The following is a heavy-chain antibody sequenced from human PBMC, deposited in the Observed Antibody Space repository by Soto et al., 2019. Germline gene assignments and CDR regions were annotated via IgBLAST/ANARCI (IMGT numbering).Heavy chain of an antibody. CDR3: SILEGA. CDR2: SRNKAKSYST. D-gene: IGHD2-21*01. Sequence: EVQLVESGGGLVQSGGSLTLSCAVSGLTFGDHYMEWVRQAPGKGLEWVARSRNKAKSYSTDFAASVKGRFTISRDESKSSLNLQMNGLMTEDTAVYYCSILEGAWGQGTLVTVSS. V-gene: IGHV3-72*01. J-gene: IGHJ5*02. CDR1: GLTFGDHY.